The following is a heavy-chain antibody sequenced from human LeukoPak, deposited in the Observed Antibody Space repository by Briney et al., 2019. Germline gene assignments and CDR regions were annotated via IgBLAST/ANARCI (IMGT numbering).Heavy chain of an antibody. Sequence: SETLSLTCTVSGGSISSHYWSWIRQPPGKGLEWIGYIYYSGSTNYNPSLKSRVTISVDTSKNQFSLKLSSVTAADTAVYYCSIRGFWSGYYYDIWGQGTMVTVSS. V-gene: IGHV4-59*11. D-gene: IGHD3-3*01. CDR1: GGSISSHY. J-gene: IGHJ3*02. CDR2: IYYSGST. CDR3: SIRGFWSGYYYDI.